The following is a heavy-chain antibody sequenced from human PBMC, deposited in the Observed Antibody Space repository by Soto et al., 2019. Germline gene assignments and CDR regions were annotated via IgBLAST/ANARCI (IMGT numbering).Heavy chain of an antibody. CDR1: GFSFSDYG. V-gene: IGHV3-33*01. CDR3: ARDQGRATADGPLGNGLDV. Sequence: GGSLRPSCAASGFSFSDYGMHWVRQAPGKGLEWLTIIWFDASHEYYADSVKGRFTISRDNSNNTLYLQLNSLTADDTAVYFCARDQGRATADGPLGNGLDVWGQGTAVTVSS. J-gene: IGHJ6*02. CDR2: IWFDASHE. D-gene: IGHD6-13*01.